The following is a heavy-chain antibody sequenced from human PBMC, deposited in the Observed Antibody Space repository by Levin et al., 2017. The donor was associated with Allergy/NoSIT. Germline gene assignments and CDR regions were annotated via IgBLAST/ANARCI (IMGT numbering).Heavy chain of an antibody. Sequence: LSLTCAASGFTFSSYGMHWVRQAPGKGLEWVAVISYDGSNKYYADSVKGRFTISRDNSKNTLYLQMNSLRAEDTAVYYCAKDQYSSGWYGIGYYYGMDVWGQGTTVTVSS. CDR1: GFTFSSYG. CDR2: ISYDGSNK. J-gene: IGHJ6*02. V-gene: IGHV3-30*18. D-gene: IGHD6-19*01. CDR3: AKDQYSSGWYGIGYYYGMDV.